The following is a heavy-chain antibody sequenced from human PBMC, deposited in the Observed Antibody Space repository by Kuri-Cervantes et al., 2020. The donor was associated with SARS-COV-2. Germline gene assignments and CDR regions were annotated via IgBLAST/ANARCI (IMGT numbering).Heavy chain of an antibody. J-gene: IGHJ4*01. CDR1: GYTVTELS. CDR3: ATVDYDSYGYSWHFDS. Sequence: ASVEVSCKVSGYTVTELSMHWVRQAPGKGLEWMGGFDPEYGEIIYAQKFQGRVTMTEDTSTDTEYMELSSLRSDDTAVYYCATVDYDSYGYSWHFDSWGHGTLVTVSS. V-gene: IGHV1-24*01. CDR2: FDPEYGEI. D-gene: IGHD3-22*01.